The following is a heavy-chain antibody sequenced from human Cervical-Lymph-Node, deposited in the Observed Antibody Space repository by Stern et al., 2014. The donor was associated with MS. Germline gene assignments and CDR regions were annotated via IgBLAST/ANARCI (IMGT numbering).Heavy chain of an antibody. D-gene: IGHD1/OR15-1a*01. Sequence: EVQLVESGGGLVKPGGPLRLSCAASGFTLSSYNTVWVRQAPGKGLEWVSSVSGSGSYIYYADSVKGRFTISRDNANNSLYLEMSSLRAEDTAIYFCVRDGTGGWYLDFWGQGALVTVSS. CDR1: GFTLSSYN. J-gene: IGHJ4*02. V-gene: IGHV3-21*06. CDR3: VRDGTGGWYLDF. CDR2: VSGSGSYI.